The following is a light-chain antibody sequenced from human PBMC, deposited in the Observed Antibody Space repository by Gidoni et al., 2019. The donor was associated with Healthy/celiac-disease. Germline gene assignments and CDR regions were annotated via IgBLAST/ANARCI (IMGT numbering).Light chain of an antibody. J-gene: IGKJ2*01. CDR1: QSVLYSSNNKNY. CDR2: WAS. V-gene: IGKV4-1*01. Sequence: DIVLTQSPDSLAVSLGARAPINCKSSQSVLYSSNNKNYLAWYQQKPGQPPKPLIYWASTREPGVPDRFSGSGSGTDFTLTISSLQAEDVAVYYCQQYYSTPYTFGQGTKLEIK. CDR3: QQYYSTPYT.